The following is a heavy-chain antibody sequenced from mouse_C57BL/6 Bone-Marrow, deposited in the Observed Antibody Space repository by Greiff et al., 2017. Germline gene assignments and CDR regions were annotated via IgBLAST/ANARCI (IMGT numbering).Heavy chain of an antibody. Sequence: EVKLMESGGGLVQPGGSLSLSCAASGFTFTDYYMSWVRQPPGKALEWLGFIRNKANGYTTEYSASVKGRFTISRDNSQSILYLQMNALRAEDSATYYCARYTNQGITTVALPYYAMDYWGQGTSVTVSS. CDR2: IRNKANGYTT. J-gene: IGHJ4*01. V-gene: IGHV7-3*01. CDR1: GFTFTDYY. D-gene: IGHD1-1*01. CDR3: ARYTNQGITTVALPYYAMDY.